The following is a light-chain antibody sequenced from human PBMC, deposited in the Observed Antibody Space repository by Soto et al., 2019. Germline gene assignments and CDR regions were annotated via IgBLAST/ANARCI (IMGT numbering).Light chain of an antibody. J-gene: IGKJ1*01. CDR1: QTISSW. CDR3: QHYNSYSEA. Sequence: DIQMTQSPSTLSGSVGDRVTITCRASQTISSWLAWYQQKPGKAAKLLIYKASTLKSGVPSRFSASGSGTEFTLTISSLQPDDFATYYCQHYNSYSEAFGQGTKVDLK. CDR2: KAS. V-gene: IGKV1-5*03.